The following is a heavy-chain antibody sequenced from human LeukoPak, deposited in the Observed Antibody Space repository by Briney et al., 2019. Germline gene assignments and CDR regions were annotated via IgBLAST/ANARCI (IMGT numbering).Heavy chain of an antibody. CDR3: ASLHIVVVPAAAPGYYGMDV. CDR2: NNPNSGGT. Sequence: ASVKVSCKASGYTFTGYYMHWVRQAPGQGLEWMGWNNPNSGGTNYAQKFQGRVTMTRDTSISTAYMELSRLRSDDTAVYYCASLHIVVVPAAAPGYYGMDVWGQGTTVTVSS. D-gene: IGHD2-2*01. J-gene: IGHJ6*02. CDR1: GYTFTGYY. V-gene: IGHV1-2*02.